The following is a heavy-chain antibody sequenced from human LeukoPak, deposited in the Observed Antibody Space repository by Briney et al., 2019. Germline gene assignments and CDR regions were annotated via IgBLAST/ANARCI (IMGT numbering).Heavy chain of an antibody. CDR1: GFTFSSYA. V-gene: IGHV3-23*01. Sequence: PGASLRLSCAASGFTFSSYAMSWVRQAPGKGLEWVSAISGSGGSTYYADSVKGRFTISRDNSKNTLYLQMNSLGAEDTAVYYCARGGMGQGFYYGMDVWGKGTTVTVSS. D-gene: IGHD1-26*01. J-gene: IGHJ6*04. CDR2: ISGSGGST. CDR3: ARGGMGQGFYYGMDV.